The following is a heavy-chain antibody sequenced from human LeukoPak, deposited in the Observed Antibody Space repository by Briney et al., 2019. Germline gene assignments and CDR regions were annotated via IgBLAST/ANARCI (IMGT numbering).Heavy chain of an antibody. CDR1: GFTFSNAW. CDR3: TTYYYDSSGYTVSSR. J-gene: IGHJ3*01. Sequence: GGSLRLSCAASGFTFSNAWMSWVRQAPGKGLEWVGRIKSKTDGGTTDYAAPVKGRFTISRDDSKNTLYLQTNSLKTEDTAVYYCTTYYYDSSGYTVSSRWGQGTMVTVSS. CDR2: IKSKTDGGTT. V-gene: IGHV3-15*01. D-gene: IGHD3-22*01.